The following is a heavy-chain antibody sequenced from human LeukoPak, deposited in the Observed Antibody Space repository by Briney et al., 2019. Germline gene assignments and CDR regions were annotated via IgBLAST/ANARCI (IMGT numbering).Heavy chain of an antibody. CDR3: TRDGSQSQRWYFDY. J-gene: IGHJ4*02. D-gene: IGHD4-23*01. Sequence: GGSLRLSCTVSGFPFSRYSLNWVRQAPGKGLEWVSYISSSSSYIYYADSVKGRFTISRDNAKNSLYLQMNSLRAEDTAVYYCTRDGSQSQRWYFDYWGQGTLVTVSS. CDR1: GFPFSRYS. V-gene: IGHV3-21*01. CDR2: ISSSSSYI.